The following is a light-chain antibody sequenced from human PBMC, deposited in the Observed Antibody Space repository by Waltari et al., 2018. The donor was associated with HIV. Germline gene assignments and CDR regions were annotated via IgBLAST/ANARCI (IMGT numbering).Light chain of an antibody. CDR3: ATWDVSLNGYVL. CDR1: SSNIGTNI. CDR2: NNN. V-gene: IGLV1-44*01. Sequence: QSVLTQPPSASGTTGQRVTISCSGRSSNIGTNIVTWYQQLPPTAPKLLIYNNNPRPSGVPDRFSGSKSGTSASLAISGLQSEDEADYYCATWDVSLNGYVLFGGGTKVTVL. J-gene: IGLJ2*01.